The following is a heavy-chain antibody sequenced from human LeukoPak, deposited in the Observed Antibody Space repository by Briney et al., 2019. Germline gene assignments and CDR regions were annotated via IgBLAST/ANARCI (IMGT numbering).Heavy chain of an antibody. CDR2: IYYSGST. CDR3: ARSSAYYDYVWGSYRPRYYFDY. CDR1: GGSISSYY. J-gene: IGHJ4*02. V-gene: IGHV4-59*01. Sequence: SETLSLTCTVSGGSISSYYWSWIRQPPGKGLEWIGYIYYSGSTNYNPSLKSRVTISVDTSKNQFSLKLSSVTAADTAVYYCARSSAYYDYVWGSYRPRYYFDYWAREPWSPSPQ. D-gene: IGHD3-16*01.